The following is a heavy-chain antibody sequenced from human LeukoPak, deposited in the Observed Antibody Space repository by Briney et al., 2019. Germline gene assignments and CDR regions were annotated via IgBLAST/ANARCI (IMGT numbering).Heavy chain of an antibody. CDR1: GGSISSYY. CDR3: ARQLLWFGELGGMDV. Sequence: SETLSLTCTVSGGSISSYYWSWLRQPPGKGVEWVGYIYYSGSTNYNHSLKRRVTISVDTSKNQFSLKLSSVTAADTAVYYCARQLLWFGELGGMDVWGKGTTVTVSS. J-gene: IGHJ6*04. CDR2: IYYSGST. D-gene: IGHD3-10*01. V-gene: IGHV4-59*01.